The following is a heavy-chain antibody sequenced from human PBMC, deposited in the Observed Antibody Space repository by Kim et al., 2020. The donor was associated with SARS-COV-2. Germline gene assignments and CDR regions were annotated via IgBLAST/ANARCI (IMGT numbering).Heavy chain of an antibody. CDR3: TRDSLFFYYGSGSSLDY. CDR1: GFTFGDYA. V-gene: IGHV3-49*03. J-gene: IGHJ4*02. CDR2: IRSKAYGGTT. D-gene: IGHD3-10*01. Sequence: GGSLRLSCTASGFTFGDYAMSWFRQAPGKGLEWVGFIRSKAYGGTTEYAASVKGRFTISRDDSKSIAYLQMNSLKTEDTAVYYCTRDSLFFYYGSGSSLDYWGQGTLVTVSS.